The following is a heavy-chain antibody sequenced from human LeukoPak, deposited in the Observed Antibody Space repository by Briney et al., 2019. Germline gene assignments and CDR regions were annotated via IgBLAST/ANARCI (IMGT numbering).Heavy chain of an antibody. D-gene: IGHD5-18*01. CDR1: GYTFTSYG. V-gene: IGHV1-18*01. CDR3: ARDMIQLWSNTFGFPDY. J-gene: IGHJ4*02. CDR2: ISAYNGNT. Sequence: GASVKVSCKASGYTFTSYGISWVRQVPGQGLEWMGWISAYNGNTNYAQKLQGRVTITTDESTSTAYMELSSLRSEDTAVYYCARDMIQLWSNTFGFPDYWGQGTLVTVSS.